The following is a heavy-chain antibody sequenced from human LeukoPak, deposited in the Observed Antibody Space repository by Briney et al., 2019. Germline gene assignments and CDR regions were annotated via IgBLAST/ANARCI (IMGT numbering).Heavy chain of an antibody. Sequence: SETLSLTCTVSGGSIISSTYYWGWIRQPPGKGLEWFGSIHHSGTTYYNPSLQSRVTISVDTSKNQLSLNLSSVTAADTAVYYCARHPYSYDAFDIWGQGTMVTVSS. CDR3: ARHPYSYDAFDI. CDR2: IHHSGTT. CDR1: GGSIISSTYY. D-gene: IGHD5-18*01. J-gene: IGHJ3*02. V-gene: IGHV4-39*01.